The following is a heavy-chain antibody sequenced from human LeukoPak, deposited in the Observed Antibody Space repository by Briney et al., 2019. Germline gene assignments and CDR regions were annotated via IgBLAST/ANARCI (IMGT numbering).Heavy chain of an antibody. Sequence: GASVKVSCKASGYTFTSYGISWVRQAPGQGLEWMGWISAYNGNTNYAQKLQGRVTMTTDTSTSTAYMELRSLRSDDTAVYYCAREEGIYSGYDVPAAATFDPWGQGTLVTVSS. D-gene: IGHD5-12*01. CDR2: ISAYNGNT. CDR3: AREEGIYSGYDVPAAATFDP. J-gene: IGHJ5*02. V-gene: IGHV1-18*01. CDR1: GYTFTSYG.